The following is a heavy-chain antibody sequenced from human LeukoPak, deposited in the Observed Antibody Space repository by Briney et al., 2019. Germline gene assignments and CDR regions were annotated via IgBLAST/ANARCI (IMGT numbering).Heavy chain of an antibody. CDR3: ASSASYSSSWYALDS. Sequence: PGGSLRLSCAASGFTFSSYDMHWVRQATGKGLEWVSAIGTTGDTYYSDSVRGRFTISRENAKNSLYLQMNSLRAGDTAVYYCASSASYSSSWYALDSWGQGTLVTVSS. CDR2: IGTTGDT. J-gene: IGHJ4*02. CDR1: GFTFSSYD. V-gene: IGHV3-13*01. D-gene: IGHD6-13*01.